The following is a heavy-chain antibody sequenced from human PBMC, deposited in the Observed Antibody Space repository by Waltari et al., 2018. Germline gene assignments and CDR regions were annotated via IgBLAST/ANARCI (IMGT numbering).Heavy chain of an antibody. V-gene: IGHV1-69*05. CDR1: GGTFSSYA. CDR3: ASYHIIAAAALDLGYFQH. Sequence: QVQLVQSGAEVKKPGSSVKVSCKASGGTFSSYAISWVRPAPGQGLAWMGGISPIFGTANYAQKFQGRVTITTDESTSTAYMERSSLRSEDTAVYYCASYHIIAAAALDLGYFQHWGQGTLVTVSS. CDR2: ISPIFGTA. J-gene: IGHJ1*01. D-gene: IGHD6-13*01.